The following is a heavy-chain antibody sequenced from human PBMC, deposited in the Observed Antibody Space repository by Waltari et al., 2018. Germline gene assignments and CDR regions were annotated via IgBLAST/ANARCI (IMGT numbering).Heavy chain of an antibody. CDR3: ARDFGGRNDY. CDR2: INENGRTI. CDR1: GFTVSRNW. Sequence: EVQVVESGGGLVQPGGSLRLSCAASGFTVSRNWMHWVRQAPGKGLEGVSRINENGRTINYAGSVRGRFTISRDNTKNMLYLQMSRLRSEDTAIYYCARDFGGRNDYWGQGTLVTVSS. V-gene: IGHV3-74*01. J-gene: IGHJ4*02. D-gene: IGHD2-15*01.